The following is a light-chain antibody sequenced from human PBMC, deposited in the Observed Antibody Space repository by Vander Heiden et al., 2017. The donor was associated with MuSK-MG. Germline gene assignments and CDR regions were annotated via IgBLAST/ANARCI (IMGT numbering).Light chain of an antibody. CDR1: NLGDKY. Sequence: SYELTQPPSVSVSPGQTASITCSGDNLGDKYACWYQQKPGQSPVLVIYQDSKRTSGIAERFSGSNSGNTATLTISGTQAMEEADYYCQAWDSSTDVVFGGGTKLTVL. CDR3: QAWDSSTDVV. J-gene: IGLJ2*01. V-gene: IGLV3-1*01. CDR2: QDS.